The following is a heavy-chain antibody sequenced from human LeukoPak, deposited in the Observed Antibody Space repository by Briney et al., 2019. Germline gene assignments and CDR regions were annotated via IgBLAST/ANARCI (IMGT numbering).Heavy chain of an antibody. Sequence: PGGSLGLSCAASGFTFDDYAMHWVRQAPGKGLEWVSGISWNSGSIGYADSVKGRFTISRDNAKNSLYLQVNSLRAEDTALYYCAKSCSSTSCPIDYWGQGTLVTVSS. V-gene: IGHV3-9*01. D-gene: IGHD2-2*01. CDR2: ISWNSGSI. J-gene: IGHJ4*02. CDR1: GFTFDDYA. CDR3: AKSCSSTSCPIDY.